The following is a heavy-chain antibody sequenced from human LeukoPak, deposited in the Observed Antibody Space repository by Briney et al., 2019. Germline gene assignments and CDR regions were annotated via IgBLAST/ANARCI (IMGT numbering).Heavy chain of an antibody. J-gene: IGHJ6*02. V-gene: IGHV3-11*04. CDR2: ISASGRTI. D-gene: IGHD1-20*01. Sequence: GGSLRLSCAASGFTVSSNYMSWVRQAPGKGLEWVSYISASGRTIYYADSVKGRFTISRDNAKNSLYLQMNSLRAEDTAVYYCARGSLTGEYGMDVWGQGTTVTVS. CDR1: GFTVSSNY. CDR3: ARGSLTGEYGMDV.